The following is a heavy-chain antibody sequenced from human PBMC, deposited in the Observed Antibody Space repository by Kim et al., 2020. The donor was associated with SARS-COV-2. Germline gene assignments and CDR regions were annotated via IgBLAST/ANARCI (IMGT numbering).Heavy chain of an antibody. CDR3: ARRKSTMVYDY. V-gene: IGHV5-51*01. D-gene: IGHD3-10*01. Sequence: RYSPSVQGQVTISADKSISTAYLQWSSLKASDTAMYYCARRKSTMVYDYWGQGTLVTVSS. J-gene: IGHJ4*02.